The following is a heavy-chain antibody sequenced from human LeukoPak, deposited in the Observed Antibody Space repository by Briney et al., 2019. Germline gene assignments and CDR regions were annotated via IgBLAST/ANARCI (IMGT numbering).Heavy chain of an antibody. CDR2: IYYNGSP. Sequence: SETLSLTCTVSGGSINSYYCSWIRQPPGKGLEWIAYIYYNGSPNFNPSLKSRVTMSVDTSKNQFSLKLSSVTAADTAVYYCARALTMTHVGVWFDPWGQGTLVTVSS. CDR3: ARALTMTHVGVWFDP. D-gene: IGHD2-8*01. V-gene: IGHV4-59*01. CDR1: GGSINSYY. J-gene: IGHJ5*02.